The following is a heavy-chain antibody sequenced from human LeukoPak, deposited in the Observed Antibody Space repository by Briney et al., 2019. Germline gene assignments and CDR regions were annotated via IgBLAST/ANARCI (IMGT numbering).Heavy chain of an antibody. CDR1: GGSISSGGYY. D-gene: IGHD6-13*01. Sequence: SETLSLTCTVSGGSISSGGYYWSWIRQPPGKGLEWIGYIYHSGSTYYNPSLKSRVTISVDRSKNQFSLKLSSVTAADTAVYYCARFKQLTDDAFDIWGQGTMVTVSS. J-gene: IGHJ3*02. CDR3: ARFKQLTDDAFDI. V-gene: IGHV4-30-2*01. CDR2: IYHSGST.